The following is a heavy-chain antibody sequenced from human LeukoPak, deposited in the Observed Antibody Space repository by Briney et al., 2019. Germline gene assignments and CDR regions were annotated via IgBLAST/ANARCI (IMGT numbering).Heavy chain of an antibody. CDR1: GFTVSSNY. J-gene: IGHJ4*02. CDR3: AKARTDMFSLSWFDY. V-gene: IGHV3-23*01. Sequence: PGGSLRLSCAASGFTVSSNYMSWVRQAPGKGLEWVSGISGYGDSKYYAASVNGRFTISRDNSKNTLYLQMNSLGAEDTAVYYCAKARTDMFSLSWFDYWGRGTLVTVSS. CDR2: ISGYGDSK. D-gene: IGHD3-10*02.